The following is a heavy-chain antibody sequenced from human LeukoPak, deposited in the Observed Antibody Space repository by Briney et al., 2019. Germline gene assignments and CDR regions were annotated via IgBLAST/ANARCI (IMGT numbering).Heavy chain of an antibody. CDR2: ISSSGSTI. D-gene: IGHD6-6*01. V-gene: IGHV3-11*01. CDR3: ARLAARQAYYYCYCMDV. CDR1: GFTFSDYY. J-gene: IGHJ6*03. Sequence: PGGSLRLSCAASGFTFSDYYMSWIRQAPGKGLEWVSYISSSGSTIYYADSVKGRFTISRDNAKNSLYLQMNSLRAEDTAVYYCARLAARQAYYYCYCMDVWGKGTTVTVSS.